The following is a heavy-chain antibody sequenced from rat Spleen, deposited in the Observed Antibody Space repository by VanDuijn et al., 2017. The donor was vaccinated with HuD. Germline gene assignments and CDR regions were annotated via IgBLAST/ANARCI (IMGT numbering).Heavy chain of an antibody. CDR1: GFTFSDYY. D-gene: IGHD5-1*01. Sequence: EVQLAESGGGLVQPGRSLKLSCAASGFTFSDYYMAWVRQAPTKGLEWVASISYDGGSTYYRDSVKGRFTISRDNVKNTVDMQLSRLRSEDTAMYFCARETGNSRYFDYWGQGVMVTVSS. CDR2: ISYDGGST. J-gene: IGHJ2*01. CDR3: ARETGNSRYFDY. V-gene: IGHV5-20*01.